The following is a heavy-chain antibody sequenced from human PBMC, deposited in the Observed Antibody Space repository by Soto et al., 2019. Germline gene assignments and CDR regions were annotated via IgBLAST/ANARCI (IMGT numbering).Heavy chain of an antibody. CDR1: GFTFSSYA. J-gene: IGHJ4*02. CDR2: ISYDGSNK. V-gene: IGHV3-30-3*01. Sequence: GGSLRLSCAASGFTFSSYAMHWVRQAPGKGLEWVAVISYDGSNKYYADSVKGRFTISRDNSKNTLYLQMNSLRAEDTAVYYCARDILTGPFDYWGQGTLVTVSS. D-gene: IGHD3-9*01. CDR3: ARDILTGPFDY.